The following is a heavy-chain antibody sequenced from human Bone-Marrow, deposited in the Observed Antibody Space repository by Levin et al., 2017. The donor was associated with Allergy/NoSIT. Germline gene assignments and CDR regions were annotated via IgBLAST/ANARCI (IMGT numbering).Heavy chain of an antibody. CDR3: ARDRTGYGAFDI. CDR2: IYSGGST. V-gene: IGHV3-53*01. J-gene: IGHJ3*02. CDR1: GFTVSSNY. D-gene: IGHD3/OR15-3a*01. Sequence: GESLKISCAASGFTVSSNYMSWVRQAPGKGLEWVSVIYSGGSTYYADSVKGRFTISRDNSKNTLYLQMNSLRAEDTAVYYCARDRTGYGAFDIWGQGTMVTVSS.